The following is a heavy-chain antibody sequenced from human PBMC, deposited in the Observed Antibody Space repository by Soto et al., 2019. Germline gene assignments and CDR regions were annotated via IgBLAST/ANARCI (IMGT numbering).Heavy chain of an antibody. V-gene: IGHV1-18*01. Sequence: ASVKVSCKASGYTFTSYGISWVRQAPGQGLEWMGWISAYNGNTNYAQKLQGRVTMTTDTSTSTAYMELRSLRSDDTAVYYCARMGYDFWSGYYYMDVWGKGTTVTVSS. CDR1: GYTFTSYG. CDR2: ISAYNGNT. CDR3: ARMGYDFWSGYYYMDV. D-gene: IGHD3-3*01. J-gene: IGHJ6*03.